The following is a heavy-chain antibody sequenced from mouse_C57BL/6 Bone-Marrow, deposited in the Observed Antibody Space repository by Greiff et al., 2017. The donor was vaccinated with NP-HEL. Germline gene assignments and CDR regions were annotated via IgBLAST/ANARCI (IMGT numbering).Heavy chain of an antibody. V-gene: IGHV5-2*01. J-gene: IGHJ4*01. Sequence: EVQVVESGGGLVQPGESLKLSCESYEYEFTSYDMSWVRQTPEKRLELVAAINRDGGSTNYPDTLKRRFIISRDNTTKTLYMQMSSLRSEDTALYYCARQVYGNSYYAMDYWGQGTSVTVSS. CDR2: INRDGGST. D-gene: IGHD2-1*01. CDR3: ARQVYGNSYYAMDY. CDR1: EYEFTSYD.